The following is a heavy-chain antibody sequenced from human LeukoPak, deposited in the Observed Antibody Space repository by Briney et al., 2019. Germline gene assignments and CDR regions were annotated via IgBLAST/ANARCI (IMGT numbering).Heavy chain of an antibody. CDR2: ISSSGSTI. CDR3: ARDRLWFGDYYYYGMDV. J-gene: IGHJ6*04. CDR1: GFTFSSHE. V-gene: IGHV3-48*03. Sequence: GGSLRLSCAASGFTFSSHEMNWVRQAPGKGLEWVSYISSSGSTIYYADSVKGRFTISRDNAKNSLYLQMNSLRAEDTAVYYCARDRLWFGDYYYYGMDVWGKGTTVTVSS. D-gene: IGHD3-10*01.